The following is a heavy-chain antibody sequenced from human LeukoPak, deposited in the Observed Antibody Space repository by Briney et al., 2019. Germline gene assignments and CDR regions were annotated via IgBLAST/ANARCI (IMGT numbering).Heavy chain of an antibody. CDR3: AREAPLYSGYDLHSFDY. V-gene: IGHV7-4-1*02. J-gene: IGHJ4*02. Sequence: ASVNVSCKASGYTFTSYAMNWVRQAPGQGLEWMGWINTNTGNPTYAQGFTGRFVFSLDTSVSTAYLQISSLKAEDTAVYYCAREAPLYSGYDLHSFDYWGQGTLVTVSS. D-gene: IGHD5-12*01. CDR2: INTNTGNP. CDR1: GYTFTSYA.